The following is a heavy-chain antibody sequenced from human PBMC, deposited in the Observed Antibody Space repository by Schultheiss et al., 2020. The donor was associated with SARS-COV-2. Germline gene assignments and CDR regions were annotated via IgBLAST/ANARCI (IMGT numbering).Heavy chain of an antibody. V-gene: IGHV4-4*02. CDR1: GGSISSSNW. CDR3: ASAATYYYDSSGYYSWFDP. J-gene: IGHJ5*02. D-gene: IGHD3-22*01. Sequence: SETLSLTCAVSGGSISSSNWWSWVRQPPGKGLEWIGEIYHSGSTNYNPSLKSRVTISVDKSKNQFSLKLSSVTAADTAVYYCASAATYYYDSSGYYSWFDPWGQGTLVTVSS. CDR2: IYHSGST.